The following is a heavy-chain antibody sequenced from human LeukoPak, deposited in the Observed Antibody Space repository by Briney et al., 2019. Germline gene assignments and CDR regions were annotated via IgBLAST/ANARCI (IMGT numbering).Heavy chain of an antibody. D-gene: IGHD3-22*01. CDR2: IYYSGST. J-gene: IGHJ4*02. CDR1: GGSISTGGYY. V-gene: IGHV4-31*03. Sequence: SQTLSLTCTVSGGSISTGGYYWSWIRQHPGKGLEWIGNIYYSGSTYYSPSLKSRVTMSVDTSKNQFSLTLISVTAADTAVYFCARAAPNYYDSSGSLRNPYFDYWGQGTLVTVSS. CDR3: ARAAPNYYDSSGSLRNPYFDY.